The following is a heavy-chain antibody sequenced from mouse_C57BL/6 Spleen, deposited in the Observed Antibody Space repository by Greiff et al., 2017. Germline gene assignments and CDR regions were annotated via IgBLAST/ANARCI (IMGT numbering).Heavy chain of an antibody. V-gene: IGHV1-18*01. CDR2: LNPNHGGT. D-gene: IGHD2-5*01. J-gene: IGHJ2*01. CDR1: GYTFTDYN. CDR3: ARSGPSNYGFDY. Sequence: EVQLQQSGPELVKPGASVKISCKASGYTFTDYNMPWVKQSHGQSLEWIGDLNPNHGGTIYTQKFTGKAPLTVDKSSSTAYMELRSLTSEDTAVYYCARSGPSNYGFDYWGQGTTRTVSS.